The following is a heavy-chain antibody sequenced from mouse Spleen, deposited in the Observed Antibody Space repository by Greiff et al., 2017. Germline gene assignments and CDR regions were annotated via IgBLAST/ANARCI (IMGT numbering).Heavy chain of an antibody. V-gene: IGHV1-55*01. CDR3: ARDSSGYSAWFAY. CDR1: GYTFTSYW. Sequence: QVQLQQPGAELVKPGASVKMSCKASGYTFTSYWITWVKQRPGQGLEWIGDIYPGSGSTNYNEKFKSKATLTVDTSSSTAYMQLSSLTSEDSAVYYCARDSSGYSAWFAYWGQGTLVTVSA. D-gene: IGHD3-2*01. J-gene: IGHJ3*01. CDR2: IYPGSGST.